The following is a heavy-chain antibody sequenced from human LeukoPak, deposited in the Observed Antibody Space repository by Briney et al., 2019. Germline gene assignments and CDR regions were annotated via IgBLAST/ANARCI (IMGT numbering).Heavy chain of an antibody. CDR2: INHSGST. CDR1: GGSFSGYY. CDR3: ARRSAGGNIDF. J-gene: IGHJ4*02. D-gene: IGHD3-16*01. Sequence: KPSETLSLTCAVSGGSFSGYYWSWIRQPPGKGLEWIGEINHSGSTNYNPSLKSRVTISLDTSKNQFSLKLSSVTAADTAVYYCARRSAGGNIDFWGQGTLVTVSS. V-gene: IGHV4-34*01.